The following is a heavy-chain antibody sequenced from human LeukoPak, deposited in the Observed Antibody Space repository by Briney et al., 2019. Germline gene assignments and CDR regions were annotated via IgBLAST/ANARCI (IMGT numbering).Heavy chain of an antibody. CDR1: GYTFTGYY. D-gene: IGHD3-22*01. Sequence: ASVKVSCKASGYTFTGYYMHWVRQAPGQGLEWMGWINPNSGGTNYAQKLQGRVTMTRDTSISTAYMELSRLRSDDTAVYYCARPYYYDSSGSFDYWGQGTLVTVSS. V-gene: IGHV1-2*02. CDR2: INPNSGGT. CDR3: ARPYYYDSSGSFDY. J-gene: IGHJ4*02.